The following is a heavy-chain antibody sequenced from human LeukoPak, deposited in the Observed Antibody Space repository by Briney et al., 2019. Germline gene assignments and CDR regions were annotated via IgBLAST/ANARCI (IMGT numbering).Heavy chain of an antibody. CDR1: GGSMSGFF. Sequence: LETLSLTCTVSGGSMSGFFWTWIRQPPGKELEWIGSIYYSGSSTKYNPSLKSRVTISVDTSKSQFSLKLNSATAADTAVYYCARTSRHYYGSGSNLTPWPAGMDVWGQGTTVTVSS. CDR2: IYYSGSST. J-gene: IGHJ6*02. CDR3: ARTSRHYYGSGSNLTPWPAGMDV. D-gene: IGHD3-10*01. V-gene: IGHV4-59*01.